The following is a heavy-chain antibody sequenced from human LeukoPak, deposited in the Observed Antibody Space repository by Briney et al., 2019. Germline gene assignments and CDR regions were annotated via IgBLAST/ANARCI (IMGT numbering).Heavy chain of an antibody. V-gene: IGHV3-74*01. CDR3: ARGGGYSYGSFDY. D-gene: IGHD5-18*01. J-gene: IGHJ4*02. Sequence: QTGGSLRLSCAASGVIFSNYWMHWVRHAPGKGLVWVSRINRDGSSTSYADSVKGRFTISRDNAKNTLYLQMNSLRAEDTAVYYCARGGGYSYGSFDYWGQGTLVTVSS. CDR2: INRDGSST. CDR1: GVIFSNYW.